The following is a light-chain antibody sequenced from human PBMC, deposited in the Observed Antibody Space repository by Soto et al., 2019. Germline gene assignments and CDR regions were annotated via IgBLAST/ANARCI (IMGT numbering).Light chain of an antibody. V-gene: IGKV1-39*01. CDR2: AAS. CDR1: QIISGK. CDR3: QQSYSRVT. J-gene: IGKJ1*01. Sequence: DIQVTQSPSSLSASVGDTVTITCRTSQIISGKLSWYQQIPGKAPKLLIYAASRLQSGVPSRFSASGSGTEFTLTISSLHPDDFASYYCQQSYSRVTFGQGTKVEIK.